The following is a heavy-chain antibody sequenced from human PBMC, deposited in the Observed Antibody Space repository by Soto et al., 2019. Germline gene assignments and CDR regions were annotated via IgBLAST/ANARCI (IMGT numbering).Heavy chain of an antibody. Sequence: SVKVSCKASGYTFTSYGISWVRQAPGQGLEWMGWISAYNGNTNYAQKLQGRVTMTTDTSTSTAYMELRSLRSDDTAVYYCARESTGSGSYFAGWFDPWGQGTLVTVSS. V-gene: IGHV1-18*04. J-gene: IGHJ5*02. D-gene: IGHD3-10*01. CDR2: ISAYNGNT. CDR3: ARESTGSGSYFAGWFDP. CDR1: GYTFTSYG.